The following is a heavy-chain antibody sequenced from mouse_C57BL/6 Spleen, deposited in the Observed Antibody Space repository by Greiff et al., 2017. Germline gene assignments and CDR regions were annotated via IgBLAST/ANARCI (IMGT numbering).Heavy chain of an antibody. CDR2: INPSSGYT. CDR3: ARYSSGPDYAMDY. J-gene: IGHJ4*01. Sequence: VQLQESGAELAKPGASVKLSCKASGYTFTSYWMHWVKQRPGQGLEWIGYINPSSGYTKYNQKFKDKATLTADKSSSTAYMQVSSLTYEDTAVYYCARYSSGPDYAMDYWGQGTSVTVSS. V-gene: IGHV1-7*01. CDR1: GYTFTSYW. D-gene: IGHD3-2*02.